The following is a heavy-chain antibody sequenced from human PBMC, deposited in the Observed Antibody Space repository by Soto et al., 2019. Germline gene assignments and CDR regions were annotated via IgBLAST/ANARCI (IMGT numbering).Heavy chain of an antibody. J-gene: IGHJ5*02. Sequence: SETLSLTCTVSGGSVTSDEDYWSWIRQPPGKGLEWIGEINHSGSTNYNPSLKSRVTISVDTSKNQFSLKLSSVTAADTAVYYCARGRVLRFLEWLSRLFDPWGQGTLVTVSS. V-gene: IGHV4-34*01. D-gene: IGHD3-3*01. CDR2: INHSGST. CDR3: ARGRVLRFLEWLSRLFDP. CDR1: GGSVTSDEDY.